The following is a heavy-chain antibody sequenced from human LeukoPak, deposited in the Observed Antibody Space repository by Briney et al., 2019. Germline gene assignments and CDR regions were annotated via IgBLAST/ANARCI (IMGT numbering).Heavy chain of an antibody. CDR2: IIPIFGTA. Sequence: GASVKVSCKASGGTFSSYAISWVRQAPGQGHEWMGGIIPIFGTANYAQKFQGRVTITADESTSTAYMELSSLRSEDTAVYYCARIDYGGNGNFDYWGQGTLVTVSS. V-gene: IGHV1-69*01. J-gene: IGHJ4*02. CDR3: ARIDYGGNGNFDY. D-gene: IGHD4-23*01. CDR1: GGTFSSYA.